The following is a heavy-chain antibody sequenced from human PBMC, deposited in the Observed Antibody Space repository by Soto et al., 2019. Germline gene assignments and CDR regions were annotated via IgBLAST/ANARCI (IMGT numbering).Heavy chain of an antibody. V-gene: IGHV3-33*01. CDR2: IGYDGFTT. CDR3: ARDGRDVVGTTYYFPH. Sequence: QVQLVESGGGVVQSGTSLRLSCAASGFTFSNSGMLWVRQTPGKGLEWVAIIGYDGFTTYYADSVKGRFTISRDNSKNTVDLQMDDLRAEDAAVYFCARDGRDVVGTTYYFPHWGQGTRVTVSS. J-gene: IGHJ4*02. D-gene: IGHD5-12*01. CDR1: GFTFSNSG.